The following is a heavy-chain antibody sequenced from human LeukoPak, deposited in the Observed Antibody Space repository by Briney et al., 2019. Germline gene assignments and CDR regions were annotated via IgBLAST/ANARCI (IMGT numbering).Heavy chain of an antibody. Sequence: SETLSLTCTVSGGSISSYYWSWIRQPPGKGLEWIGYIYTSGSTNYNPSLKSRVTISVDTSKNQFSLKLSSVTAADTAVYYCARQGYYYDSSGYSSLYNWFDPWGQGTLVTVSS. V-gene: IGHV4-4*09. CDR3: ARQGYYYDSSGYSSLYNWFDP. J-gene: IGHJ5*02. CDR2: IYTSGST. CDR1: GGSISSYY. D-gene: IGHD3-22*01.